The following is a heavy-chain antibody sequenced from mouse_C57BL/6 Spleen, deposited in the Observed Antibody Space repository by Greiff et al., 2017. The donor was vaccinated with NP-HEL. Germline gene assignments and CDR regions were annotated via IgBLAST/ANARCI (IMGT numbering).Heavy chain of an antibody. J-gene: IGHJ3*01. V-gene: IGHV7-3*01. Sequence: EVKVVESGGGLVQPGGSLSLSCAASGFTFTDYYMSWVRQPPGKALEWLGFIRNKANGYTTEYSASVKGRFTISRDNSQSILYLQMNALRAEDSATYYCARLNWDSPWFAYWGQGTLVTVSA. D-gene: IGHD4-1*01. CDR2: IRNKANGYTT. CDR1: GFTFTDYY. CDR3: ARLNWDSPWFAY.